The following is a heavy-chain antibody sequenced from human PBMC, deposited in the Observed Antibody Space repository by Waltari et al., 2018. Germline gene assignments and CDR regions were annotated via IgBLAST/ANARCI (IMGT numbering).Heavy chain of an antibody. J-gene: IGHJ2*01. CDR1: GFTLRSSS. CDR3: AIGLDSGYYSSWYFDL. V-gene: IGHV3-48*02. Sequence: EVQLVESGGGLVLPGGSLRLSCAASGFTLRSSSMNWVSKAPGKVRECMSFISSGSSTIYDAESVKGRFSSSRYNDDNSLYLQMNSLRDEDTAVYYCAIGLDSGYYSSWYFDLWGRGTLVTVSS. D-gene: IGHD3-22*01. CDR2: ISSGSSTI.